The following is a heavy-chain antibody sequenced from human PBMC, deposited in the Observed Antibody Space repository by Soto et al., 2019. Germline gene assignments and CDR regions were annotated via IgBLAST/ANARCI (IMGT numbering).Heavy chain of an antibody. D-gene: IGHD3-3*01. CDR3: ARDGDPQSAFWSGPLGGGRFAP. CDR1: GGTFGNSA. CDR2: IVPMFGTA. V-gene: IGHV1-69*12. Sequence: QVQLVQSGAEVKKPGSSVNVSCKSSGGTFGNSAVTWVRQAPGQGLEWLGGIVPMFGTANYAQKFQGRDTITADEPTITAYMELNSLKTDDTAVYYCARDGDPQSAFWSGPLGGGRFAPWGQGTLVTVSS. J-gene: IGHJ5*02.